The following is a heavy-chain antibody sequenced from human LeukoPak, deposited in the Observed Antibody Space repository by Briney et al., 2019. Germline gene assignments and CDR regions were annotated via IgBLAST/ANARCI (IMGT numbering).Heavy chain of an antibody. Sequence: PGGSLTLSCAASGFTFDDYAMPWVRQAPGKGLEWVAGISWNSGSIGYADSVKGRFTISRDNAKNSLYLQMNSLRAEDTALYYCAKDSGIYYYYGMDVWGQGTTVTVSS. CDR1: GFTFDDYA. CDR3: AKDSGIYYYYGMDV. D-gene: IGHD1-14*01. V-gene: IGHV3-9*01. J-gene: IGHJ6*02. CDR2: ISWNSGSI.